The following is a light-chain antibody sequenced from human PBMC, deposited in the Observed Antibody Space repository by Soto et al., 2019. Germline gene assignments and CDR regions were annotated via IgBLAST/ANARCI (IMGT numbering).Light chain of an antibody. Sequence: QSAPTQPASVSGSPGQSITISCTGTSSDVGGYNYVSWYQHHPGKAPKLMIYEVSNRPSGVSNRFSGSKSGNTASLTISGLQAEDETDYYCSSYTTSGTWVFGGGTKVTVL. J-gene: IGLJ2*01. CDR2: EVS. V-gene: IGLV2-14*01. CDR3: SSYTTSGTWV. CDR1: SSDVGGYNY.